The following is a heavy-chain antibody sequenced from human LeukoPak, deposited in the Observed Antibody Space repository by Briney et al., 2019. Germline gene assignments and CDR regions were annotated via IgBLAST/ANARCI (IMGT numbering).Heavy chain of an antibody. J-gene: IGHJ6*02. V-gene: IGHV3-30-3*01. D-gene: IGHD3-22*01. CDR3: ARDHRMIVVVTTYYYGMDV. CDR1: GFTFSSYA. Sequence: PGGSLRLSCAASGFTFSSYAMHWVRKAPGKGLEWVAVISYDGSNKYYADSVKGRFTISRDNSKNTLYLQMNSLRAEDTAVYYCARDHRMIVVVTTYYYGMDVWGQGTTVTVSS. CDR2: ISYDGSNK.